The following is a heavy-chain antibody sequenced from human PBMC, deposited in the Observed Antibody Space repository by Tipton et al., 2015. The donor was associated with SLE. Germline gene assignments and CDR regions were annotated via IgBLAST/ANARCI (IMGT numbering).Heavy chain of an antibody. J-gene: IGHJ2*01. CDR2: IYYSGST. Sequence: TLSLTCTVSGGSISSGGHYWSWIRQHPGKGLEWIGYIYYSGSTFYNPPLNSRVTISVDTSKNQFSQKLTSVTAADTAVYYCARRDGGGYYDLWGRGSLVTVSS. V-gene: IGHV4-31*03. CDR1: GGSISSGGHY. CDR3: ARRDGGGYYDL. D-gene: IGHD3-16*01.